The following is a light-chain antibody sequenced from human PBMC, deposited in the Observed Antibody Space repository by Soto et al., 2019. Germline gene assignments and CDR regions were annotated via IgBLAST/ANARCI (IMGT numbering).Light chain of an antibody. Sequence: QSVLTQPPSVSGVPGQRVTISCTGSSSNIGAGYDVHWYQQLPGTAPKLMIYEVSNRPSGVSNRFSGSKSGNTASLTISGLQAEDEADYYCSSYTSSSTLEVFGGGTKLTVL. CDR3: SSYTSSSTLEV. J-gene: IGLJ3*02. V-gene: IGLV1-40*01. CDR2: EVS. CDR1: SSNIGAGYD.